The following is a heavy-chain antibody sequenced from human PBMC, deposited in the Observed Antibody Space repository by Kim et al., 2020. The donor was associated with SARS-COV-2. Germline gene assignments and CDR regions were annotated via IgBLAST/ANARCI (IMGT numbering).Heavy chain of an antibody. Sequence: ASVKVSCKASGYTFTSYAMNWVRQAPGQGLEWMGWINTNTGNPTYAQGFTGRFVFSLDTSVSTAYLQISSLKAEDTAVYYCATLYGSGSLYYYYGMDVWGQGTTVTDSS. CDR1: GYTFTSYA. D-gene: IGHD3-10*01. V-gene: IGHV7-4-1*02. CDR3: ATLYGSGSLYYYYGMDV. J-gene: IGHJ6*02. CDR2: INTNTGNP.